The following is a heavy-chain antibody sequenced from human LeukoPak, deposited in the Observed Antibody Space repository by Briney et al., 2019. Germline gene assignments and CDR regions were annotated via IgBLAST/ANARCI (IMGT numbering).Heavy chain of an antibody. D-gene: IGHD4-17*01. J-gene: IGHJ4*02. Sequence: GGSLRLSCAASGFTFSSYAMTWVRQAPGKGLEWVSVISGSGDTTYYADSVKGRFTISRDNAKNSLYLQMNSLRAEDTAVYYCARDRYGDYASDYWGQGTLVTVSS. CDR1: GFTFSSYA. CDR2: ISGSGDTT. CDR3: ARDRYGDYASDY. V-gene: IGHV3-23*01.